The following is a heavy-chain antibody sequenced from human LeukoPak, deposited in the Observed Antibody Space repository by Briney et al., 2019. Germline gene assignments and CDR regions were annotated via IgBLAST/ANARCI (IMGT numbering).Heavy chain of an antibody. J-gene: IGHJ4*02. D-gene: IGHD2-2*02. Sequence: SETLSLTCTVSGGSISSYYWNWLRQPPGKGLEWIGYIYYSGSTNYNPSLKSRVTISVDTSKNQFSLKLSSVSAADTAVYYCARDRGAIRYWGQGTLVTASS. V-gene: IGHV4-59*01. CDR1: GGSISSYY. CDR3: ARDRGAIRY. CDR2: IYYSGST.